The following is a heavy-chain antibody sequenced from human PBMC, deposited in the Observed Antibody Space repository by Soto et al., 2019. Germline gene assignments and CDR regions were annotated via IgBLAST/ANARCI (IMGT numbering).Heavy chain of an antibody. D-gene: IGHD3-10*01. J-gene: IGHJ4*02. V-gene: IGHV3-23*01. CDR2: ISGSGGST. CDR1: GFTFSSYA. CDR3: AKVRLLWFGYDY. Sequence: EVQLLESGGGLVQPGGSLRLSCAASGFTFSSYAMSWVRQAPGKGLEWVSAISGSGGSTYYADSVKGRFTISRDNSKNTLYLQMNSLRVEDTAVYYCAKVRLLWFGYDYWGQGTLVTVSS.